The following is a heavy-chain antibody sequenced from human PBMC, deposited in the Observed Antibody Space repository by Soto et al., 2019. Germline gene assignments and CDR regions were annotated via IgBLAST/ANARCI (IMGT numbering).Heavy chain of an antibody. V-gene: IGHV1-2*04. CDR1: GYTFTGYY. CDR2: INPNSGGT. Sequence: GASVKVSCKASGYTFTGYYMHWVRQAPGQGLEWMGWINPNSGGTNYAQKFQGWVTMTRDTSISTAYMELSRLRSEDTAVYYCARYDYNGYYFDYWGQGTLVTSPQ. D-gene: IGHD4-4*01. J-gene: IGHJ4*02. CDR3: ARYDYNGYYFDY.